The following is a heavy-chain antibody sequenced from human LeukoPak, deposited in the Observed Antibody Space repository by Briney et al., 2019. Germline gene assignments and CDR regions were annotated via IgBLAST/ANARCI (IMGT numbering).Heavy chain of an antibody. V-gene: IGHV3-11*01. Sequence: GGSLRLSCAASGFIFSDYYMGWVRQAPGKGLEWVSYISNKGSSSTTYYADSVKGRFTISRDDAQNSLYLQMNNLRAEDTAVYYCAKVVDYGGNSVRRYFDYWGQGTLVTVSS. CDR1: GFIFSDYY. D-gene: IGHD4-23*01. CDR3: AKVVDYGGNSVRRYFDY. CDR2: ISNKGSSSTT. J-gene: IGHJ4*02.